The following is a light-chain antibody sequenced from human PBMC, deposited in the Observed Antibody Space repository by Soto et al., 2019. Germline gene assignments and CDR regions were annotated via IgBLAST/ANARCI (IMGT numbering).Light chain of an antibody. Sequence: DIQLTQTPSFLSASVGDRVTITCRASQGISNYLTWYQQKPGKAPKLLIFVASALQSGVPSRFSGTGSGTEFTLTISSLQPEDFATYYCQQLNSYPITFGQGTRLEIK. V-gene: IGKV1-9*01. CDR1: QGISNY. J-gene: IGKJ5*01. CDR3: QQLNSYPIT. CDR2: VAS.